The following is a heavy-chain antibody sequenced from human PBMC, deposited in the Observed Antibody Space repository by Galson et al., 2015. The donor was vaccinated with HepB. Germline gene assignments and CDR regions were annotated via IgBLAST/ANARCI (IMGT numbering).Heavy chain of an antibody. CDR2: IWYDGSNK. CDR1: GFTFSSYG. V-gene: IGHV3-33*01. Sequence: SLRLSCAASGFTFSSYGMHWVRQAPGKGLEWVAVIWYDGSNKYYADSVKGRFTISRDNSKNTLYLQMNSLRAEGTAVYYCARGYLEVDIWGQGTMVTVSS. J-gene: IGHJ3*02. CDR3: ARGYLEVDI. D-gene: IGHD3-3*01.